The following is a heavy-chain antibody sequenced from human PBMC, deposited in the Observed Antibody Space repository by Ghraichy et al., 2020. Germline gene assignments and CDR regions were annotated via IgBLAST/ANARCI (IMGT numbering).Heavy chain of an antibody. V-gene: IGHV3-53*01. D-gene: IGHD1-26*01. CDR3: ARSSGSRYYFDY. Sequence: SCAASGFTVSNNYMSWVRQAPGKGLEWVSVIYSGGSTYYADSVKGRFTISSDNSKNTLYLQMNSLRAEDTAVYYCARSSGSRYYFDYWGQGTLVTVSS. CDR1: GFTVSNNY. CDR2: IYSGGST. J-gene: IGHJ4*02.